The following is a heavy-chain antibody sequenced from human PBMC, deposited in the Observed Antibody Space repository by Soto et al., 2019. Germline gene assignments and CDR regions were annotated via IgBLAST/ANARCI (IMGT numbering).Heavy chain of an antibody. Sequence: GGSLRLSCAGSGFTFSWFGINWGRQAPGKGLEWVARISNDGSNEYYVDSVKGRFTISRDNSKNTLYLQMDSLRAEDTAVYYCAKGEVRGIIPSYFDYWGLGTPVTVSS. CDR3: AKGEVRGIIPSYFDY. CDR1: GFTFSWFG. CDR2: ISNDGSNE. J-gene: IGHJ4*02. V-gene: IGHV3-30*18. D-gene: IGHD3-10*01.